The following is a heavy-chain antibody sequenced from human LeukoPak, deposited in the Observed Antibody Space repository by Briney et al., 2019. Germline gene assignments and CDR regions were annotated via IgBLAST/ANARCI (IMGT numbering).Heavy chain of an antibody. J-gene: IGHJ4*02. Sequence: SETLSLTCTVSGGSISSYYWSWIRQPPGKGLEWIGFIYYSGSTHYNPSLKSRVTISVDTSKNQFSLNLRSVTAADTAVYYCARVRAAAVPYYFDYWGQGTLVTVSS. CDR3: ARVRAAAVPYYFDY. V-gene: IGHV4-59*12. CDR1: GGSISSYY. CDR2: IYYSGST. D-gene: IGHD6-13*01.